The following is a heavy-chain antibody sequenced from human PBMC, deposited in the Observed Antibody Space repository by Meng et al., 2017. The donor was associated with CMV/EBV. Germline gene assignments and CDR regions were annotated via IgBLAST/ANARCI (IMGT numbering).Heavy chain of an antibody. Sequence: SETLSLTCTVSGYSISSGYYWGWIRQPPGKGLEWIGSIYHSGSTYYNPSLKSRVTISVDTSKNQFSLKLSSVTAADTAVYYCARETNPYYDFWSGYSGVDAFDIWGQGTMGT. J-gene: IGHJ3*02. D-gene: IGHD3-3*01. CDR3: ARETNPYYDFWSGYSGVDAFDI. CDR2: IYHSGST. CDR1: GYSISSGYY. V-gene: IGHV4-38-2*02.